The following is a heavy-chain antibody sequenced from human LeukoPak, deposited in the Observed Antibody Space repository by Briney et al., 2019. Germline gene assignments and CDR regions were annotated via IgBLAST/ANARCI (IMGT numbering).Heavy chain of an antibody. CDR3: ARDLSFASLDF. Sequence: SRTLSWAVAGFSLGTNCKHWDRHPQGRGMGWVAGMWTVGSREIYGDSVKGRVTISRDMSKNTLNLQMNSLRVEDTAMYYCARDLSFASLDFWGQGTMVTVSS. V-gene: IGHV3-33*01. J-gene: IGHJ4*02. CDR1: GFSLGTNC. CDR2: MWTVGSRE.